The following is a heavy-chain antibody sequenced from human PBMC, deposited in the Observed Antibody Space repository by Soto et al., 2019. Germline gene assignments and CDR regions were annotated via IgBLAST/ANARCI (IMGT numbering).Heavy chain of an antibody. D-gene: IGHD3-22*01. Sequence: ASVKVSCKASGYTFTMYYVHWVRQAPGQGLEWMGWISAYNGNTNYAQKLQGRVTMTTDTSTSTAYMELRSLRSDDTAVYYCAREKRYYDSSGYFSRHFDYWGQGTLVTVSS. CDR2: ISAYNGNT. V-gene: IGHV1-18*04. CDR3: AREKRYYDSSGYFSRHFDY. J-gene: IGHJ4*02. CDR1: GYTFTMYY.